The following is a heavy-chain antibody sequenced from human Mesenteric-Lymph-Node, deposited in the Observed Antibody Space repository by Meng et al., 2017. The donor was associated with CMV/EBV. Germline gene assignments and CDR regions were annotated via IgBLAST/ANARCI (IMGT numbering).Heavy chain of an antibody. CDR2: MSPDSGVT. CDR1: GYTFGTYD. V-gene: IGHV1-8*01. CDR3: ARGREGFCSGSTCYGPALGY. Sequence: ASVKVSCKASGYTFGTYDINWVRQAAGQGLEWLGWMSPDSGVTNYAQKFQGRVAMTRDTYTNTAYMELSSLRSDDTAVYYCARGREGFCSGSTCYGPALGYWGQGTLVTVSS. D-gene: IGHD2-2*01. J-gene: IGHJ4*02.